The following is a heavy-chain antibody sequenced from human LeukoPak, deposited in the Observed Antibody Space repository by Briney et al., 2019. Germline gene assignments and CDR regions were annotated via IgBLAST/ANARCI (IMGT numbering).Heavy chain of an antibody. CDR2: IYYSGST. CDR1: GSGGSISNYY. J-gene: IGHJ4*02. CDR3: ARDLRSSGWYVFDH. Sequence: PSETLSLTCTVSGSGGSISNYYWSWIRQPPGKGLEWIGYIYYSGSTNHNPSLKSRVTMSVDTSKNQLSLKLSSVTAADTAVYYCARDLRSSGWYVFDHWGRGTLVTVSS. V-gene: IGHV4-59*01. D-gene: IGHD6-19*01.